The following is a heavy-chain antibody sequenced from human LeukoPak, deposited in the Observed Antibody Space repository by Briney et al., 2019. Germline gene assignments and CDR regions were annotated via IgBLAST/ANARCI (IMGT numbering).Heavy chain of an antibody. J-gene: IGHJ5*02. CDR2: INPNSGGT. CDR3: ARGTLYCSSTSRYTGWFDP. D-gene: IGHD2-2*02. V-gene: IGHV1-2*02. CDR1: GYTFTGYY. Sequence: ASVKVSCKASGYTFTGYYMHWVRQAPGQGLAWMGWINPNSGGTNYAQKFQGRVTMTRDTSISTAYMEPSRLRSDDTAVYYCARGTLYCSSTSRYTGWFDPWGQGTLVTVSS.